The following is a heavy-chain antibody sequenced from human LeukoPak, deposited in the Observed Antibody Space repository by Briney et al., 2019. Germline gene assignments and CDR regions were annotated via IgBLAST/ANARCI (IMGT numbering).Heavy chain of an antibody. CDR3: ARDPGEMATKAYYYYMDV. Sequence: GGSLRLSCAASGFTFSSYAMHWVRQAPGKGLEWVAVISYDGSNKYYADSVKGRFTISRDNSKNTLYLQMNSLRAEDTAVYYCARDPGEMATKAYYYYMDVWGKGTTVTVFS. J-gene: IGHJ6*03. CDR2: ISYDGSNK. D-gene: IGHD5-24*01. V-gene: IGHV3-30*04. CDR1: GFTFSSYA.